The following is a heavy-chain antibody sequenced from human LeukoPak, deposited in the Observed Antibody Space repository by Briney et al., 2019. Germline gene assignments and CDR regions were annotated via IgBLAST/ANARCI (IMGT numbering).Heavy chain of an antibody. CDR1: GFTFSTYS. CDR2: ISSSSSYI. D-gene: IGHD3-3*01. V-gene: IGHV3-21*01. Sequence: AGGSLRLSCAASGFTFSTYSMNWVRQAPGKGLEWVSSISSSSSYIYYADSVKGRFTISRDNAKNSLYLQMNSLRAEDTAVYYCAKDLSHVLRSNSGIDPWGQGTLVTVSS. CDR3: AKDLSHVLRSNSGIDP. J-gene: IGHJ5*02.